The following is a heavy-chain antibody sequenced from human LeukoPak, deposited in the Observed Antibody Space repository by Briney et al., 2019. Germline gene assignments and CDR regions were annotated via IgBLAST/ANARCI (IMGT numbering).Heavy chain of an antibody. CDR3: ARVIYTSRWILRGTAPLAADY. J-gene: IGHJ4*02. CDR2: IWYDESNK. CDR1: GFTFSSYG. D-gene: IGHD2-21*02. Sequence: GGSLILSCAASGFTFSSYGMHWVRQAPGKGLEWVAVIWYDESNKYYADSVKGRFTISRDNSKNTLYLQMNSLRAEDTAVYYCARVIYTSRWILRGTAPLAADYWGQGTLVTVSS. V-gene: IGHV3-33*01.